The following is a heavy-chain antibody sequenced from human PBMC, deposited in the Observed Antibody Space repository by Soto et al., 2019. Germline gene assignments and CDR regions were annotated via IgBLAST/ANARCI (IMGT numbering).Heavy chain of an antibody. V-gene: IGHV1-18*01. CDR2: ISAYNGKT. CDR3: ARDHAVAGTLELYNWFDP. D-gene: IGHD6-19*01. CDR1: GYTFFSYG. J-gene: IGHJ5*02. Sequence: ASVKVSCKASGYTFFSYGISWVRQAPGQGLEWMGWISAYNGKTNYAQKFQGRVTITTDESTSTAYMELSSLRSEDTAVYYCARDHAVAGTLELYNWFDPWGQGTLVTVSS.